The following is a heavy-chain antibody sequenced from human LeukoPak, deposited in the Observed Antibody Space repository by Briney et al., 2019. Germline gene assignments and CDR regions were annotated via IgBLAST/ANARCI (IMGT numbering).Heavy chain of an antibody. Sequence: GGSLRLSCVASGFTFSSHWMTWVRQAPGKGLEWVANIKQDGSEKYYVDSVKGRFTISRDNAKNSLYLQMNSLRAEDTAVYYCARPYSGSYGSWFDPWGQGTLVTVSS. CDR1: GFTFSSHW. J-gene: IGHJ5*02. V-gene: IGHV3-7*01. CDR2: IKQDGSEK. D-gene: IGHD1-26*01. CDR3: ARPYSGSYGSWFDP.